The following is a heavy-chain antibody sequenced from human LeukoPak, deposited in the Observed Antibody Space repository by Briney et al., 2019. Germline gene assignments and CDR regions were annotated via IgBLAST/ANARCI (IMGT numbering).Heavy chain of an antibody. Sequence: GGSLRLPCAASGFTFSNAWMSWVRQAPGKGLEWVAVVSYDGSGENYADSVNGRFTISRDNSKNTLYLQMNSLRAEDTAVFYCARDGVGTAFDLWGQGTMVTVSS. V-gene: IGHV3-30*01. CDR1: GFTFSNAW. CDR2: VSYDGSGE. D-gene: IGHD1-26*01. CDR3: ARDGVGTAFDL. J-gene: IGHJ3*01.